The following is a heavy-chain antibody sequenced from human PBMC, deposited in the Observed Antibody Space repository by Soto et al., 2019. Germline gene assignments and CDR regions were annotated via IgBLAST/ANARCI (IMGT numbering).Heavy chain of an antibody. CDR3: ARGSYGAGSDG. CDR2: VFHSGST. V-gene: IGHV4-30-2*01. J-gene: IGHJ4*02. D-gene: IGHD3-10*01. CDR1: GGSISSGGIS. Sequence: SETLSLTCAVSGGSISSGGISWSWIRQPPGKGLGWIGYVFHSGSTYYSPALQSRVTISIDGSKNQFYLELASVTAADTAVYYCARGSYGAGSDGWGQGILVTGSS.